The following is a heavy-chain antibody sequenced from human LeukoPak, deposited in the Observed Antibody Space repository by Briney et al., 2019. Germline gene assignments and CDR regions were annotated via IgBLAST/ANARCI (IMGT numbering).Heavy chain of an antibody. J-gene: IGHJ4*02. CDR2: IYTSGST. CDR3: ARGRARADY. V-gene: IGHV4-61*02. Sequence: SETLSLTCTVSGGSISSGSYYWSWIRQPAGKGLEWIGRIYTSGSTNYNPSLKSRVTISVDTSKNQFSLKLSSVTAADTAVYYCARGRARADYWGQGTLVTVSS. D-gene: IGHD5-12*01. CDR1: GGSISSGSYY.